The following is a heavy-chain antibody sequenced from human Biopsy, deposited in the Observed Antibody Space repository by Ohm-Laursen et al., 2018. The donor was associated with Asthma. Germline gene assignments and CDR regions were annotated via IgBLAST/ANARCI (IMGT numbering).Heavy chain of an antibody. CDR1: GGTFNTYV. CDR2: ISSVFGTT. Sequence: ALVKVSCKSLGGTFNTYVIGWVRQAPGQGLEWMGGISSVFGTTTYPQKFQDRVTIIADDSTSTVYMELSSLRSEDTAVYYCARKAGSCISRTCYSLDFWGQGTLVTVSS. D-gene: IGHD2-2*01. V-gene: IGHV1-69*13. J-gene: IGHJ4*02. CDR3: ARKAGSCISRTCYSLDF.